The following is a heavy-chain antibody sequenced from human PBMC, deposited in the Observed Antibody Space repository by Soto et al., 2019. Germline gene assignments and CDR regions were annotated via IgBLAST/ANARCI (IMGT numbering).Heavy chain of an antibody. V-gene: IGHV3-23*01. CDR2: MSGTGGSP. D-gene: IGHD5-18*01. CDR1: GFTFSSYA. CDR3: AKDQAAMVSIFDY. Sequence: GGSLRLSCAASGFTFSSYAMSWVRQAPGKGLEWVSGMSGTGGSPYYADSVKGRFSISRDNSKKTLYLQMNSLRAEDTAIYYCAKDQAAMVSIFDYWGPGALVTVSS. J-gene: IGHJ4*02.